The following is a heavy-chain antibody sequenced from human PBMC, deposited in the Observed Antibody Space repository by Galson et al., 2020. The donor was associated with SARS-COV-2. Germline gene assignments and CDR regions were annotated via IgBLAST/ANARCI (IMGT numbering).Heavy chain of an antibody. J-gene: IGHJ6*02. D-gene: IGHD4-17*01. V-gene: IGHV4-59*01. CDR2: ISYSGSA. CDR1: DGPMSSYY. Sequence: ETSETLSLTCSVSDGPMSSYYWSWIRQPPGKGLEWIGYISYSGSANYNPSLRSRVTISVDLSKTQCSLKVTSVTAADTAVYYCARDPAPLYGDNYYYGMDVWGRGTTVTVSS. CDR3: ARDPAPLYGDNYYYGMDV.